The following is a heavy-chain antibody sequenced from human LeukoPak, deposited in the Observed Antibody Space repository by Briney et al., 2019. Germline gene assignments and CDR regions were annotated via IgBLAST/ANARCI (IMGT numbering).Heavy chain of an antibody. D-gene: IGHD3-10*01. Sequence: PGGSLRLSCAASGFTFSNYIMNWVRQAPGKGLEWVSYISSSSSTTYYADSVKGRFTTSRDNAKNSLYLQMNSLRAEDTAVYYCAGSRSFDYWGQGTLVTVSS. CDR2: ISSSSSTT. CDR1: GFTFSNYI. CDR3: AGSRSFDY. V-gene: IGHV3-48*04. J-gene: IGHJ4*02.